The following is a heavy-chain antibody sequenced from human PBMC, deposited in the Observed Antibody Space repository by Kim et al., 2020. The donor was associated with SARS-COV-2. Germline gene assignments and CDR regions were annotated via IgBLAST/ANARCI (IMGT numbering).Heavy chain of an antibody. Sequence: DSVKGRFTTSREDSKKTVYLQMDGLRAEDTAVYYCAKDETPYSGLYDGFDIWGQGTKVTVSS. D-gene: IGHD3-16*01. CDR3: AKDETPYSGLYDGFDI. J-gene: IGHJ3*02. V-gene: IGHV3-23*01.